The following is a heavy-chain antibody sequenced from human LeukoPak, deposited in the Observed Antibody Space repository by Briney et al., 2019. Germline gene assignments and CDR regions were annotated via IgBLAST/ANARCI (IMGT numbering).Heavy chain of an antibody. CDR3: ARGGSRYSYGQRWFDP. J-gene: IGHJ5*02. D-gene: IGHD5-18*01. V-gene: IGHV4-34*01. CDR1: GGSFSGYY. CDR2: INHSGST. Sequence: SETLSLTCAVYGGSFSGYYWSWIRQPPGKGLEWIGEINHSGSTNYNPSLKSRVTISVDTSKNQFSLKLSSVTAADTAVYYCARGGSRYSYGQRWFDPWGQGTPVTVSS.